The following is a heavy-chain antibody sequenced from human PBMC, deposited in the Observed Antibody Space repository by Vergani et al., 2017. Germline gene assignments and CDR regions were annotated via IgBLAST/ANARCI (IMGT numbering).Heavy chain of an antibody. CDR1: GGPFSSYA. D-gene: IGHD4-17*01. J-gene: IGHJ3*02. CDR3: ARDRELGYGDPDAFDI. Sequence: QVQLVQSGAEVKKPGSSVKVSCKASGGPFSSYAISWVRQAPGQGLEWMGGIIPIFGTANYAQKFQGRVTITADESTSTAYMELSSLRSEDTAVYYCARDRELGYGDPDAFDIWGQGTMVTVSS. CDR2: IIPIFGTA. V-gene: IGHV1-69*13.